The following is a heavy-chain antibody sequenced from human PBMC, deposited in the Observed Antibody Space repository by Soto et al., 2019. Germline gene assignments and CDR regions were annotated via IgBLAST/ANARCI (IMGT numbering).Heavy chain of an antibody. CDR1: GFTVSNNY. J-gene: IGHJ4*02. Sequence: EVQLVETGGGLIQPGGSLRLSCAASGFTVSNNYMSWVRQAPGKGLEWVSLIYSGGSKFYADSVKGRFTISRDNSKNTLCRQMNSLRAEDTAVYFCATYTSLDYWGQGTLVTVSS. D-gene: IGHD2-2*02. CDR2: IYSGGSK. V-gene: IGHV3-53*02. CDR3: ATYTSLDY.